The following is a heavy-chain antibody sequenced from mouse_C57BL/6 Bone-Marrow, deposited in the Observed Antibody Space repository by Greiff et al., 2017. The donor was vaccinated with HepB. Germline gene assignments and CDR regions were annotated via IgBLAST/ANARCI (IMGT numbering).Heavy chain of an antibody. Sequence: DVMLVESGGGLVKPGGSLKLSCAASGFTFSSYAMSWVRQTPEKRLEWVATISDGGSYTYYPDNVKGRFTISRDNAKNNLYLQMSHLKSEDTAMYYCARDRAYGSSFYAMDYWGQGTSVTVSS. CDR3: ARDRAYGSSFYAMDY. D-gene: IGHD1-1*01. V-gene: IGHV5-4*01. J-gene: IGHJ4*01. CDR1: GFTFSSYA. CDR2: ISDGGSYT.